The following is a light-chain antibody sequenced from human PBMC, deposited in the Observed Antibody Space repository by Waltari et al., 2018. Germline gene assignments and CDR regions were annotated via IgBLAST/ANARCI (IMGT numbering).Light chain of an antibody. J-gene: IGKJ3*01. CDR1: QSISSY. V-gene: IGKV1-39*01. CDR3: QQSYSTPT. CDR2: AAS. Sequence: DIQMTQSPSSLSASVGDRVTITCRASQSISSYLNWYQQKPGKAPKLLIYAASSLQSGVPSRLSGSGSGTDFTLTISSLQPEDFATYYCQQSYSTPTFGPGTKVDIK.